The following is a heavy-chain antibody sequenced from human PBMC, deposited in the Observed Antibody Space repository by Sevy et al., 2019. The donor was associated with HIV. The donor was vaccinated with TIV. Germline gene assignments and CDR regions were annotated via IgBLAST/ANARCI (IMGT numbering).Heavy chain of an antibody. CDR1: GYTFTGYY. D-gene: IGHD5-12*01. CDR3: GSDGRGGSGYDEDRFGY. CDR2: INPNSGGT. J-gene: IGHJ4*02. Sequence: ASVKVSCKASGYTFTGYYMHWVRQAPGQGLEWMGWINPNSGGTNCAQKFQGRVTMTRDTSISTAYMELSRLRSDDTAVYYGGSDGRGGSGYDEDRFGYWGQGTLVTVSS. V-gene: IGHV1-2*02.